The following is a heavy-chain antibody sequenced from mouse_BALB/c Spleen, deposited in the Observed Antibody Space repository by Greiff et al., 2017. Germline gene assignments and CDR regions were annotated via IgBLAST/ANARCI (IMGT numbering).Heavy chain of an antibody. Sequence: EVKLVESGGGLVQPGGSRKLSCAASGFTFSSLGMHWVRQAPEKGLEWFAYISSGSSTIYSADTVKGRFTISRNNPKNTVFLKMTSLRSEDTAMYYCARRDFDYWGQGTTLTVSS. CDR1: GFTFSSLG. J-gene: IGHJ2*01. V-gene: IGHV5-17*02. CDR3: ARRDFDY. CDR2: ISSGSSTI.